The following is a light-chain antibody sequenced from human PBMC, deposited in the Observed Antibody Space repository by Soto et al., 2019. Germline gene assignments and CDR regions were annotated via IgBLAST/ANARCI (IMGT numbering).Light chain of an antibody. J-gene: IGLJ1*01. CDR3: YSYAGSYTFYV. Sequence: QSALTQPRSVSWSPGQSVTISCTGTSSDVGGYNLVSWYQQHPGKAPKLMTYDVSKRPSGVPDRFSGSKSSNTASLTISGLQAEDEADYYCYSYAGSYTFYVFGTGTKLTVL. CDR1: SSDVGGYNL. V-gene: IGLV2-11*01. CDR2: DVS.